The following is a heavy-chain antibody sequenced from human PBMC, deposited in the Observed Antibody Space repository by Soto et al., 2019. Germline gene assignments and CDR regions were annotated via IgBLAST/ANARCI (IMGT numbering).Heavy chain of an antibody. D-gene: IGHD4-4*01. Sequence: EGQLLESGGGLVQPGGSLRLSCAASGFSFSSYAMSWVRQVPGKGLEWVSGISSSGGRTFYADSVKGRFTISRDNSENKLYLQLHSLRGEDTALYYCAKGQSTHSVWGQGTTVTVSS. CDR1: GFSFSSYA. V-gene: IGHV3-23*01. CDR2: ISSSGGRT. J-gene: IGHJ6*02. CDR3: AKGQSTHSV.